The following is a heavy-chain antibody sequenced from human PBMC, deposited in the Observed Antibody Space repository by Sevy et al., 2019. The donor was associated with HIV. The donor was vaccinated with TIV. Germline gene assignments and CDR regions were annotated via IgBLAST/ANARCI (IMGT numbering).Heavy chain of an antibody. CDR3: AGVKKGGDYDSSGYPDY. CDR2: ISYDGSNK. V-gene: IGHV3-30-3*01. D-gene: IGHD3-22*01. CDR1: GFTFSSYA. J-gene: IGHJ4*02. Sequence: GGSLRLSCAASGFTFSSYAMHWVRQAPGKGLEWVAVISYDGSNKYYAYSVKGRFTIARDNSKNTLYLQMNRLRGEETALYYGAGVKKGGDYDSSGYPDYWGQGTLVTVSS.